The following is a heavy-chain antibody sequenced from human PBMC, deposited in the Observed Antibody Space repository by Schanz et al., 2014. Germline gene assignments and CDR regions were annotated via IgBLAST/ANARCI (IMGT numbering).Heavy chain of an antibody. CDR3: ARRVVPATMGLYFDL. J-gene: IGHJ4*02. CDR1: GASIRSNNYY. V-gene: IGHV4-39*07. Sequence: QPPLQESGPGLVKPSETLSLTCAVSGASIRSNNYYCAWIRQTPGKGLEWIGGLYFGGSTYSNPSLESRATRSVTTSKNHFSLRLTSGTAADTATYYCARRVVPATMGLYFDLWGQGTLVTVSS. CDR2: LYFGGST. D-gene: IGHD2-21*01.